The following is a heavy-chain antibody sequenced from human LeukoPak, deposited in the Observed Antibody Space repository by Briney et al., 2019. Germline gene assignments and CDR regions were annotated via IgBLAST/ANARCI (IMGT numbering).Heavy chain of an antibody. V-gene: IGHV3-9*01. CDR3: AKDRTIAVAAPLDY. J-gene: IGHJ4*02. Sequence: GGSLRLSCAASGFTFDDYAMHWVRQAPGKGLEWVSGISWNSGSIGYADSVKGRFTISRDNAKNSLYLQMNSLRAEDTAVYYCAKDRTIAVAAPLDYWGQGTLVTVSS. D-gene: IGHD6-19*01. CDR2: ISWNSGSI. CDR1: GFTFDDYA.